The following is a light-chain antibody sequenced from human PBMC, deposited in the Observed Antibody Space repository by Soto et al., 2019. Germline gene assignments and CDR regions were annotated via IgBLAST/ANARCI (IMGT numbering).Light chain of an antibody. V-gene: IGKV3D-15*01. J-gene: IGKJ1*01. CDR2: GAS. CDR3: QQYNNWPRT. Sequence: EIVLTQSPDTLSLSPGEIATLSFSASQSVTYDQLAWYRQKPGQAPRLLIYGASSRAAGIPDRFSGSGSGTEFTLTISSLQSEDFAVYYCQQYNNWPRTFGQGTKVDIK. CDR1: QSVTYD.